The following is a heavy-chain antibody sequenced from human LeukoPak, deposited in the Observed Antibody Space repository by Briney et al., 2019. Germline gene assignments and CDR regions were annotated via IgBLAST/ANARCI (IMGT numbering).Heavy chain of an antibody. V-gene: IGHV4-34*01. CDR1: GGSFSGYY. CDR2: INHSGST. CDR3: ARLPFNMITFGGVIKDV. J-gene: IGHJ6*04. Sequence: KPSETLSLTCAVYGGSFSGYYWSWIRQPPGKGLEWIGEINHSGSTNYNPSLKSRVTISVDTSKNQFSLKLSSVTAADTAVYYCARLPFNMITFGGVIKDVWGKGTTVTVSS. D-gene: IGHD3-16*01.